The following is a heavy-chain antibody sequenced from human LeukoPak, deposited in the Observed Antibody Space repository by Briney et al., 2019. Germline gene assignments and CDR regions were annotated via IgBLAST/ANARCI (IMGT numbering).Heavy chain of an antibody. Sequence: SETLSLTCTVSGGSISSSNYHWGWIRQPPGRGLEWIGTIYYSGTTYYNPSLKGRVTISVDTSKNQFSLKLSSMTAADTAVYYCARLTVGATTVDCWGQGTLVTVSS. CDR1: GGSISSSNYH. J-gene: IGHJ4*02. V-gene: IGHV4-39*01. CDR3: ARLTVGATTVDC. CDR2: IYYSGTT. D-gene: IGHD1-26*01.